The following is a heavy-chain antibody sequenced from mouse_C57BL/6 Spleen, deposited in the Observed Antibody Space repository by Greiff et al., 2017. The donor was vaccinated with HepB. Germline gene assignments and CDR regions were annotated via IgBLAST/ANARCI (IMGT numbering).Heavy chain of an antibody. V-gene: IGHV1-55*01. J-gene: IGHJ1*03. CDR2: IYPGSGST. D-gene: IGHD1-1*01. CDR3: ARRAYYGSSSGYFDV. Sequence: QVQLQQPGAELVMPGASVKLSCKASGYTFTSYWMHWVKQRPGQGLEWIGDIYPGSGSTNYNEKFKSKATLTVDTSSSTAYMQLSSLTSEDSAVYYCARRAYYGSSSGYFDVWGTGTTVTVSS. CDR1: GYTFTSYW.